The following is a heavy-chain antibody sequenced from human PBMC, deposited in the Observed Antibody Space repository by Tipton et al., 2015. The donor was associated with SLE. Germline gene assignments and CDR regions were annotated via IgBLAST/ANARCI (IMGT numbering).Heavy chain of an antibody. V-gene: IGHV3-48*01. CDR3: ARDRGGSYSVDAFDI. CDR1: GFTFSSYS. Sequence: SLRLSCAASGFTFSSYSMNWVRQAPGKGLEWVSYISSSSSTICYADSVKGRFTISRDNAKNSLYLQMNSLRAEDTAVYYCARDRGGSYSVDAFDIWGQGTMVTVSS. J-gene: IGHJ3*02. D-gene: IGHD1-26*01. CDR2: ISSSSSTI.